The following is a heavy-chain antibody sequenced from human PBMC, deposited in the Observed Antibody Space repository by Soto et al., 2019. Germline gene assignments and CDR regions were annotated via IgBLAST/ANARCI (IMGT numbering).Heavy chain of an antibody. CDR2: ISSSGGST. CDR3: SKGSGSSWYST. CDR1: GFTFSSYG. Sequence: EVQLLESGGTLVQPGGSLRLSCAASGFTFSSYGMSWVRQAPGKGLEWVSAISSSGGSTYYADSVKGRFTFSRDNSKTPLYLKMNSLRAEETAVYYCSKGSGSSWYSTWGQGTLVTAAS. D-gene: IGHD6-13*01. V-gene: IGHV3-23*01. J-gene: IGHJ4*02.